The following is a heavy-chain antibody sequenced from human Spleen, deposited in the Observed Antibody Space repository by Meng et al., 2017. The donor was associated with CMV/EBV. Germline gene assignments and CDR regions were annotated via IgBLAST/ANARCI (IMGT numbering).Heavy chain of an antibody. Sequence: SGDSVTSPNYYWGWVRQPPGKGLEWIGRISYTGGSSSNPSLSGRVTMSVDTSTNQFSLKVTSVTAADTAVYYCAKSTPDHFDWLFGPWGQGTLVTVSS. J-gene: IGHJ5*02. CDR1: GDSVTSPNYY. CDR3: AKSTPDHFDWLFGP. V-gene: IGHV4-39*01. CDR2: ISYTGGS. D-gene: IGHD3-9*01.